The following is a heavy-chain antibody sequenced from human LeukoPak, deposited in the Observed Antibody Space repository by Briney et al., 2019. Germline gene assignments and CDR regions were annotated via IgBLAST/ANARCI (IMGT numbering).Heavy chain of an antibody. CDR1: GGSFSGYY. J-gene: IGHJ6*02. CDR3: ARVGNYYYGSGSYHRYPYYYYYGMDV. V-gene: IGHV4-34*12. Sequence: SETLSLTCAVYGGSFSGYYSSWIRQPPGKGLEWVGDIIHSGRTNYNPSLKSRVTISVDTSKNQFSLKLGSVTAADTAVYYCARVGNYYYGSGSYHRYPYYYYYGMDVWGQGTTVTVSS. CDR2: IIHSGRT. D-gene: IGHD3-10*01.